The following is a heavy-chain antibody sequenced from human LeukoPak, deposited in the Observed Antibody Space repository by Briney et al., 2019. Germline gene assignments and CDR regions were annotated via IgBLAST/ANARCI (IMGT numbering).Heavy chain of an antibody. D-gene: IGHD3-22*01. J-gene: IGHJ4*02. CDR2: ISSGGSYI. Sequence: GGSLRLSCAASGFSFITYSMSWVRQAPGKGLEWVSAISSGGSYIYYADSVKGRFTISRDNAKNSLYLQMNSLRAEDTALYYCASSRYDSSGYYGIIGYWGQGTLVTVSS. V-gene: IGHV3-21*01. CDR1: GFSFITYS. CDR3: ASSRYDSSGYYGIIGY.